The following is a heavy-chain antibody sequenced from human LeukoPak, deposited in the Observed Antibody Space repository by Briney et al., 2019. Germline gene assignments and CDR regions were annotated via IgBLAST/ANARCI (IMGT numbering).Heavy chain of an antibody. D-gene: IGHD2-21*02. CDR1: GYTFSGYY. J-gene: IGHJ4*02. CDR3: ARGKTMVYCGGDCYRFDN. Sequence: ASVKVSCTASGYTFSGYYMHWVRQAPGQGLEWVGWINPNSGGTNYAQKFQGRVTMTRDTSISTAYMELSRLLSGDTAVYYCARGKTMVYCGGDCYRFDNWGQGTLVTVSS. CDR2: INPNSGGT. V-gene: IGHV1-2*02.